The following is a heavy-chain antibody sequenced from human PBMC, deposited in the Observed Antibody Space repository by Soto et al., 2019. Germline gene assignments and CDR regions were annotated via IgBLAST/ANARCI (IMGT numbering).Heavy chain of an antibody. J-gene: IGHJ4*02. V-gene: IGHV4-4*02. D-gene: IGHD5-18*01. CDR3: ARVSGYSYGNLQFDY. CDR2: IYHSGST. Sequence: SETLSLTCAVSGGSISSSNWWSWVRQPPGKGLEWIGEIYHSGSTNYNPSLKSRVTISVDKSKNQFSLKLSSVTAADTAVYYCARVSGYSYGNLQFDYWGQGTLVTVSS. CDR1: GGSISSSNW.